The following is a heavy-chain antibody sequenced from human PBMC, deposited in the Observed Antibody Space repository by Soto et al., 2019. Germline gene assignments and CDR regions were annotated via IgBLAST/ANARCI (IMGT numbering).Heavy chain of an antibody. CDR3: ARVLYCYDSSGYYDY. Sequence: ASVKVSCKASGYTFTSYGISWVRQAPGQGLEWMGWISAYNGNTNYAQKLQGRVTMTTDTSTSTAYMELRSLRSDDTAVYYCARVLYCYDSSGYYDYWGQGTLVTVSS. CDR1: GYTFTSYG. V-gene: IGHV1-18*01. D-gene: IGHD3-22*01. CDR2: ISAYNGNT. J-gene: IGHJ4*02.